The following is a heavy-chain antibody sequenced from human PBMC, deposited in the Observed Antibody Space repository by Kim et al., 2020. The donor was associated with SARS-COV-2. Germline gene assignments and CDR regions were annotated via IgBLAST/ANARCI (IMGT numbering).Heavy chain of an antibody. V-gene: IGHV3-30*04. Sequence: GGSLRLSCAASGFTFSSYAMHWVRQAPGKGLEWVAVISYDGSNKYYADSVKGRFTISRDNSKNTLYLQMNSLRAEHTAVYYCARETTVTKDYYYYGMDV. CDR3: ARETTVTKDYYYYGMDV. CDR1: GFTFSSYA. D-gene: IGHD4-17*01. CDR2: ISYDGSNK. J-gene: IGHJ6*01.